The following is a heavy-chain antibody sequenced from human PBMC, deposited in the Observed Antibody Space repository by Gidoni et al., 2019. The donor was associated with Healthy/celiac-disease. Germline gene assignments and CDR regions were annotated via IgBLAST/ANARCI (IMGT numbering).Heavy chain of an antibody. J-gene: IGHJ4*02. CDR3: ARDGRAGDYDFWSYHPQYYFDY. D-gene: IGHD3-3*01. CDR2: ISYDGSNK. CDR1: GFTFSSSA. V-gene: IGHV3-30-3*01. Sequence: QVQLVESGGGVVQPGRSLRLSCAASGFTFSSSAMHWVRQAPGKGLEWVAVISYDGSNKYYADSVKGRFTISRDNSKNTLYLQMNSLRAEDTAVYYCARDGRAGDYDFWSYHPQYYFDYWGQGTLVTVSS.